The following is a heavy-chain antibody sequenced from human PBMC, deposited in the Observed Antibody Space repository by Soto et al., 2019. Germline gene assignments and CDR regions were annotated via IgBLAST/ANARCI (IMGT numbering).Heavy chain of an antibody. CDR3: ARDILSGGAYPDS. CDR1: GFTFSTYT. Sequence: GGSLRLSCAASGFTFSTYTMNWVRQAPGKGLEWISSISSGSSYIYYAGSVKGRFTISRDNAKNSLFLQMNSLRADDTAVYYCARDILSGGAYPDSWGQGTRVTVSS. J-gene: IGHJ5*01. V-gene: IGHV3-21*01. D-gene: IGHD3-10*01. CDR2: ISSGSSYI.